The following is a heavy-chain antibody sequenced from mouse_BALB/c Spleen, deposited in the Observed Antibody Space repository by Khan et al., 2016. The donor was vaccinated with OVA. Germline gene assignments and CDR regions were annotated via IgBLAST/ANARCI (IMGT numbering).Heavy chain of an antibody. J-gene: IGHJ2*01. CDR3: ARYGDDYRYFDY. CDR1: GDSITSGY. Sequence: EVQLQESGPSLVKPSQTLFLTCSVTGDSITSGYWNWIRKFPGNKLEYMGYISYSGSTYYNPSLKSRISITRDTSKNQYYLQLNSVTTEDTATYYCARYGDDYRYFDYWGQGTTLTVSS. V-gene: IGHV3-8*02. CDR2: ISYSGST. D-gene: IGHD2-4*01.